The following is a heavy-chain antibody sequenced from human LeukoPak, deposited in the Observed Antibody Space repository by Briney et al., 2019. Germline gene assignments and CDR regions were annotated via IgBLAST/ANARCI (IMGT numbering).Heavy chain of an antibody. Sequence: GGSLRLSCAASGFTFNNFWMHWVRQAPRKGLEWVSTISGDGTETFYADSVKGRFTISRDNSKNTHYLQMSSLRAEDTGIYYCAKGGHYSFFDYWGQGTLVTVSS. J-gene: IGHJ4*02. CDR1: GFTFNNFW. V-gene: IGHV3-23*01. D-gene: IGHD4-11*01. CDR3: AKGGHYSFFDY. CDR2: ISGDGTET.